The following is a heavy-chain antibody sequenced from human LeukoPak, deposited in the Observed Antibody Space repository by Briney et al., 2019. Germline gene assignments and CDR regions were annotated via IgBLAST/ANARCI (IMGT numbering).Heavy chain of an antibody. CDR1: GFTFSSYG. V-gene: IGHV3-30*02. Sequence: GGSLRLSCAASGFTFSSYGMHWVRQAPGKGLEWVAFIRYDGSNKYYADSVKGRFTISRDNSKNTLYLQMNSLRAEDTAAYYCAKGGEEIAVAGRDPYFDYWGQGTLVTVSS. CDR3: AKGGEEIAVAGRDPYFDY. CDR2: IRYDGSNK. D-gene: IGHD6-19*01. J-gene: IGHJ4*02.